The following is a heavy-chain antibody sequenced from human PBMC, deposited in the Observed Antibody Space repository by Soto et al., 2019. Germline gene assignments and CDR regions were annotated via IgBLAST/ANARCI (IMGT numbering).Heavy chain of an antibody. Sequence: QVQLVQSGAAVKKPAASVTVSCKASGYTFTSYDINWVRQATGKGLEWMGWMNPNSGNTGYAQKLQRRVTMTRDTSISTAYMELGSLRSEDTAVYYCARGAAVAGTDADYWGQGALVTVSS. CDR1: GYTFTSYD. D-gene: IGHD6-19*01. J-gene: IGHJ4*02. CDR2: MNPNSGNT. V-gene: IGHV1-8*01. CDR3: ARGAAVAGTDADY.